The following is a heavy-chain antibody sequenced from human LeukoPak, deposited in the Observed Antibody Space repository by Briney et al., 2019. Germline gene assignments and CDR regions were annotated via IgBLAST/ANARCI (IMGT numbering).Heavy chain of an antibody. D-gene: IGHD6-13*01. CDR3: ASIYSSSFGYYGMDV. CDR2: ISAYNGNT. CDR1: GYTFTSYG. J-gene: IGHJ6*02. V-gene: IGHV1-18*01. Sequence: ASVKVSCKASGYTFTSYGIGWVRQAPGQGLEWMGWISAYNGNTNYAQKLQGRVTMTTDTSTSTAYMELRSLRSDDTAVYYCASIYSSSFGYYGMDVWGQGTTVTVSS.